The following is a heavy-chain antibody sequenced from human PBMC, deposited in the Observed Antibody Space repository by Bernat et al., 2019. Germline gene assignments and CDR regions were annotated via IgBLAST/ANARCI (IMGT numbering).Heavy chain of an antibody. V-gene: IGHV3-11*05. CDR2: ISSSSSHT. D-gene: IGHD5-12*01. Sequence: QVQLVESGGGLVKPGGSLRLSCAASGFTFSDYYMSWIRQAPGKGLEWVSYISSSSSHTNYADSVKGRFTISRDNAKNSLYLQMNSLRAEDTAVYYCARVRGYSGYDSVFDYWGQGTLVTVSS. CDR3: ARVRGYSGYDSVFDY. CDR1: GFTFSDYY. J-gene: IGHJ4*02.